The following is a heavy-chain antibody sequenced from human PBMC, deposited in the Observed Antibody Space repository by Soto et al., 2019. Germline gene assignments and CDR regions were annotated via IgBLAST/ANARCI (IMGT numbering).Heavy chain of an antibody. J-gene: IGHJ4*02. CDR3: ARDRYIAVAGAGPAKFDY. CDR1: GYTFTSYY. D-gene: IGHD6-19*01. Sequence: QVQLVQSGAEVKKPGASVKVSCKASGYTFTSYYMHWVRQDPGQGPEWMGIINPSGGSTSYAQKFQSRVTMTRETSTSKVYMELSSLRSEDTAVYYCARDRYIAVAGAGPAKFDYWGQGTLVTVSS. V-gene: IGHV1-46*01. CDR2: INPSGGST.